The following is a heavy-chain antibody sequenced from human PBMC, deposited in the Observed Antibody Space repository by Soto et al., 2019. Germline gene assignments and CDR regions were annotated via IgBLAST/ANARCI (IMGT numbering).Heavy chain of an antibody. J-gene: IGHJ4*02. CDR2: IKSKTDGGTT. CDR3: TTVSGRPEPEWQFDY. D-gene: IGHD3-3*01. Sequence: GGPMRLSCAASGFTISNAWMSWVRKAPGKGLEWVGRIKSKTDGGTTDYAAPVKGRFTISRDDSKNTLYLQMNSLKTEDTAVYYCTTVSGRPEPEWQFDYWGQGTLVTVSS. V-gene: IGHV3-15*01. CDR1: GFTISNAW.